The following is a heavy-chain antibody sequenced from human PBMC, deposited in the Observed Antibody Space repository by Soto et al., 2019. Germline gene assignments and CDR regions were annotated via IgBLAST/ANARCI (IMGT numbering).Heavy chain of an antibody. CDR2: ISGSGGST. CDR3: ASYVRWDYGDFRDPSYPKDNEYFQH. D-gene: IGHD4-17*01. V-gene: IGHV3-23*01. Sequence: PGGSLRLSCAASGFTFSSYAMSWVRQAPGKGLEWVSAISGSGGSTYYADSVKGRFTISRDNSKNTLYLQMNSLRAEDTAVYYCASYVRWDYGDFRDPSYPKDNEYFQHWGQGTLVTVSS. CDR1: GFTFSSYA. J-gene: IGHJ1*01.